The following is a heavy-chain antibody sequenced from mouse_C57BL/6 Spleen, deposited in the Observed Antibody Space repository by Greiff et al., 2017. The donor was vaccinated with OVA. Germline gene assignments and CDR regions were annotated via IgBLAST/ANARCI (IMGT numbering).Heavy chain of an antibody. CDR1: GYAFSSSW. V-gene: IGHV1-82*01. CDR2: IYPGDGDT. CDR3: ARKGDYYGRSYRYFDV. Sequence: VQLQQSGPELVKPGASVKISCKASGYAFSSSWMNWVKQRPGKGLEWIGRIYPGDGDTNYNGKFKGQATLTADKSSSTAYMQLSSLTSEDSAVYFCARKGDYYGRSYRYFDVWGTGTTVTVSS. D-gene: IGHD1-1*01. J-gene: IGHJ1*03.